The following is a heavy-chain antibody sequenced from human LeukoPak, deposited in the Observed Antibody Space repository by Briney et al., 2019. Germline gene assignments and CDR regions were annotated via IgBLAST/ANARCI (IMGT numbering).Heavy chain of an antibody. Sequence: ASVKVSCTASGGTFSKYTISWVRQRPGQGLEWMGGITPLFGTANYAQKFQGRVTITADESASTAYMELSSLRSDDTAVYYCARDKSVPLITFGGVDNWGQGTLVTVSS. CDR3: ARDKSVPLITFGGVDN. J-gene: IGHJ4*02. CDR2: ITPLFGTA. V-gene: IGHV1-69*13. D-gene: IGHD3-16*01. CDR1: GGTFSKYT.